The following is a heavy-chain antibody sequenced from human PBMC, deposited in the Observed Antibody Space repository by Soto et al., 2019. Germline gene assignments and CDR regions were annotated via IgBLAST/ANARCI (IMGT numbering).Heavy chain of an antibody. CDR2: ISSSSSYI. J-gene: IGHJ4*02. CDR1: GFTFSSYS. Sequence: GGSQRLSCAASGFTFSSYSMNWVRQAPGKGLEWVSSISSSSSYIYYADSVKGRFTISRDNAKNSLYLQMNSLRAEDTAVYYCARAFYGVNPDYWGQGTLVTVSS. CDR3: ARAFYGVNPDY. V-gene: IGHV3-21*01. D-gene: IGHD4-17*01.